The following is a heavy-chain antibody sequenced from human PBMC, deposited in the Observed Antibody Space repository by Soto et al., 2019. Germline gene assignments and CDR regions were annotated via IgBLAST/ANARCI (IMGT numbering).Heavy chain of an antibody. V-gene: IGHV4-4*02. CDR1: GTSITTDDW. Sequence: QVQLQESGPGLVKPSGTLSLTCKVSGTSITTDDWWTWVRQPPGKGLEWIGEIHHRGNPSYNPSLRSRVTISVDNSKNQFSLTVTSLTAADTAVYFCARGTPPTSSNNFFDPWGQGALVTVSS. D-gene: IGHD1-26*01. CDR2: IHHRGNP. CDR3: ARGTPPTSSNNFFDP. J-gene: IGHJ5*02.